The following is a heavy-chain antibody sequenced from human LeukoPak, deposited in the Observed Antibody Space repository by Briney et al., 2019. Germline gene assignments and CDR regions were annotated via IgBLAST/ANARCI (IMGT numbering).Heavy chain of an antibody. CDR2: IYHSGST. J-gene: IGHJ4*02. Sequence: SQTLSLTCTVSGGSISSGGYYWSWIRQPPGKGLEWIGYIYHSGSTYYNPSLKSRVTISVDRSKNQFSLKLSSVTAADTAVYYCAKQRYGGEDYWGQGTLVTVSS. V-gene: IGHV4-30-2*01. CDR1: GGSISSGGYY. D-gene: IGHD3-16*01. CDR3: AKQRYGGEDY.